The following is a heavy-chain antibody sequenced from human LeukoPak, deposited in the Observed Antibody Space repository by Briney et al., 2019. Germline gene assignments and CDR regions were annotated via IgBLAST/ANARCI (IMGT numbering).Heavy chain of an antibody. CDR1: GGSIDGYY. CDR2: IFYSGST. Sequence: SETLSLTCTVSGGSIDGYYWSWIRQPPGKGLEWIGYIFYSGSTTYNPSLKSRVTISVDTSKNQFSLKLSSVTAADTAVYYCARGEAAPSFDYWGQGTLVTVSS. D-gene: IGHD6-6*01. CDR3: ARGEAAPSFDY. V-gene: IGHV4-59*01. J-gene: IGHJ4*02.